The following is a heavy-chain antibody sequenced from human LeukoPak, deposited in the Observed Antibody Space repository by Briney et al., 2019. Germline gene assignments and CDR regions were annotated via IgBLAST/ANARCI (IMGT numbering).Heavy chain of an antibody. J-gene: IGHJ6*02. V-gene: IGHV4-59*01. CDR2: IYYSGST. D-gene: IGHD3-3*01. CDR3: ARVYTTYYDFWSGPKKYGMDV. CDR1: GGSISSYY. Sequence: SETLSLTCTVSGGSISSYYWSWIRQPPGKGLEWIGYIYYSGSTNYNPSLKSRVTISVDTSKNQFSLKLSSVTAADTAVYYCARVYTTYYDFWSGPKKYGMDVWGQGTTVTVFS.